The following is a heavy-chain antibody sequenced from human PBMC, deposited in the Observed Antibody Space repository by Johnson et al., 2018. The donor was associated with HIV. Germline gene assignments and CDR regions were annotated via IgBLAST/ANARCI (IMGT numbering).Heavy chain of an antibody. CDR3: ARLRGSSAKGFDI. V-gene: IGHV3-20*04. CDR1: EFTFGDYD. J-gene: IGHJ3*02. D-gene: IGHD6-6*01. CDR2: INWSGASA. Sequence: VQLVESGGGVVRPWESLGLSCAASEFTFGDYDMAWVRVAPGKGLEWVSGINWSGASAGYADSVKGRFTISRDNSKNTLYLQMNSLRAEDTAVYYCARLRGSSAKGFDIWGQGTMVTVSS.